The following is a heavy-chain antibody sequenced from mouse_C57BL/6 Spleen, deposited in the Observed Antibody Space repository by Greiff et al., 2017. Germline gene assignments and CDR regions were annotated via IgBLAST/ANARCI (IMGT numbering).Heavy chain of an antibody. D-gene: IGHD2-3*01. Sequence: EVQLVESGGGLVQPGGSLKLSCAASGFTFSDYYMYWVRQTPEKRLEWVAYISNGGGSTYYPDTVKGRFTISRDNAKNTLYLQMSRLKSEDTAMYYCARLIYDGYYDWYFDVWGTGTTVTVSS. CDR1: GFTFSDYY. V-gene: IGHV5-12*01. J-gene: IGHJ1*03. CDR2: ISNGGGST. CDR3: ARLIYDGYYDWYFDV.